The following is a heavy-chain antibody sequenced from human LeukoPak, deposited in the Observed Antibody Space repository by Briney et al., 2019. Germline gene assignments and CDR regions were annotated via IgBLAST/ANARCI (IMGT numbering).Heavy chain of an antibody. CDR3: ARGLARVPAAIRPPFDY. Sequence: SETLSLTCAVYGGSFSGYYWSWIRQPPGKGLEWIGEINHSGSTNYNPSLKSRVTISVDTSKNQFSLKLSSVTAADTAVYYCARGLARVPAAIRPPFDYWGQGTLVTVSS. CDR2: INHSGST. CDR1: GGSFSGYY. V-gene: IGHV4-34*01. D-gene: IGHD2-2*02. J-gene: IGHJ4*02.